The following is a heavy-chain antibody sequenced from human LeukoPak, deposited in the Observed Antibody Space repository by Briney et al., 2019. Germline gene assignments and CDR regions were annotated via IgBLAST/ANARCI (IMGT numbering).Heavy chain of an antibody. CDR2: ISGSGGST. D-gene: IGHD1-1*01. V-gene: IGHV3-23*01. CDR1: GFTFSNWA. J-gene: IGHJ4*02. CDR3: VPKGNEGY. Sequence: GGSLRLSCAASGFTFSNWAMSWVRQAPGKGLEWVSAISGSGGSTYYADSVKGRFTISRDNSKNTLYLQMSSLRVEDTAVYYCVPKGNEGYWGQGTLVTVSS.